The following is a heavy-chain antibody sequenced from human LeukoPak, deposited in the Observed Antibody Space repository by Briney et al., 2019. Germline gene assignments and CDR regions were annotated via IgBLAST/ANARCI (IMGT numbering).Heavy chain of an antibody. CDR2: IKNDGSET. CDR3: VKNDGWFHLAQ. D-gene: IGHD6-19*01. Sequence: GGSLRLSCAVSGFNFRDHWMDWVRQAPGEGLQWVGHIKNDGSETYYLDSLKGRFSISRDNTNNALYLQMNSLRVEDTAVYYCVKNDGWFHLAQWGQGTLVTVSS. V-gene: IGHV3-7*03. CDR1: GFNFRDHW. J-gene: IGHJ4*02.